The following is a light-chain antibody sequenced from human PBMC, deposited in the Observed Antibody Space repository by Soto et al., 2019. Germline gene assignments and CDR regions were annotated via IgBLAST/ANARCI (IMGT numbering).Light chain of an antibody. V-gene: IGLV2-23*01. CDR3: CSYASSNTYV. CDR2: EDT. J-gene: IGLJ1*01. Sequence: SALTQPASVSGSPGQSITISCTGTSSDVGSYNLVSWYQQHPGKAPKLMIYEDTKRPSGVSNRFSGSKSGNTASLTISGLQAEDEADYYCCSYASSNTYVFATGTKVTVL. CDR1: SSDVGSYNL.